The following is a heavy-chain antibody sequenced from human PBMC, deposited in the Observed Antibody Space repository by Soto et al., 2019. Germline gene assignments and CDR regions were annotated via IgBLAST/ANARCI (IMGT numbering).Heavy chain of an antibody. CDR2: ISSSSSTI. V-gene: IGHV3-48*02. CDR1: GFTFSSYS. CDR3: ARETQIQLWPRSYYGMDV. J-gene: IGHJ6*02. D-gene: IGHD5-18*01. Sequence: AGGSLRLSCAASGFTFSSYSMNWVRQAPGKGLEWVSYISSSSSTIYYADSVKGRFTISRDNAKNSLYLQMNSLRDEDTAVYYCARETQIQLWPRSYYGMDVWGQGTTVTVSS.